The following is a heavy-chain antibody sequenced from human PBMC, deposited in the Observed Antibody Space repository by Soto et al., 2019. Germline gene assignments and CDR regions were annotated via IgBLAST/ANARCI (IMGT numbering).Heavy chain of an antibody. J-gene: IGHJ6*02. D-gene: IGHD1-20*01. CDR3: ITESITGTTYYYYYGMDV. CDR1: GFTFSNAW. CDR2: IKSKTDGGTT. Sequence: GGSLRLSCAASGFTFSNAWMNWVRQAPGKGLEWVGRIKSKTDGGTTDYAAPVKGRFTISRDDSKNTLYLQMNSLKTEDTAVYYCITESITGTTYYYYYGMDVWGQGTTVTVSS. V-gene: IGHV3-15*07.